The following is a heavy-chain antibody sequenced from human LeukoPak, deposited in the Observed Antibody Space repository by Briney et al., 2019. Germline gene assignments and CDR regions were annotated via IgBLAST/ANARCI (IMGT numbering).Heavy chain of an antibody. D-gene: IGHD3-9*01. CDR3: AKWGDYDGLPGYYDSDC. Sequence: GGSLRLSCAASGFIFSNYAMSWVRQAPGKGLEWVSAITGSGGTTWYADSVKGHFTISRDNSKNTLYLKMNCLGADDTAIYYCAKWGDYDGLPGYYDSDCWGQGTLVTVSS. J-gene: IGHJ4*02. V-gene: IGHV3-23*01. CDR2: ITGSGGTT. CDR1: GFIFSNYA.